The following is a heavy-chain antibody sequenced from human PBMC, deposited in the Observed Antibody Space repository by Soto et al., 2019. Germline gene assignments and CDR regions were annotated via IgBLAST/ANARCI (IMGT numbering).Heavy chain of an antibody. D-gene: IGHD6-19*01. CDR1: GFTFSSYA. CDR3: AKLQTSSGWYEDYFDY. Sequence: GGPLRLSCAASGFTFSSYAMSWVRQAPGKGLEWVSAISGSGGSTYYADSVKGRFTISRDNSKNTLYLQMNSLRAEDTAVYYCAKLQTSSGWYEDYFDYWGQGTLVTVSS. CDR2: ISGSGGST. V-gene: IGHV3-23*01. J-gene: IGHJ4*02.